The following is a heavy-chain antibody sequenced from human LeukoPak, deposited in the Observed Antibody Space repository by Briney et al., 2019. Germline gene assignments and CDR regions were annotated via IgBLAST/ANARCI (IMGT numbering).Heavy chain of an antibody. Sequence: SETLSLTCAVYGGSFSGYYWSWIRQPPGKGLEWIGEINHSGSTNYNPSLESRVTISVDTSKNQFSLKLSSVTAADTAVYYCARGRGAYYDSSGPGDYWGQGTLVTVSS. J-gene: IGHJ4*02. D-gene: IGHD3-22*01. V-gene: IGHV4-34*01. CDR1: GGSFSGYY. CDR2: INHSGST. CDR3: ARGRGAYYDSSGPGDY.